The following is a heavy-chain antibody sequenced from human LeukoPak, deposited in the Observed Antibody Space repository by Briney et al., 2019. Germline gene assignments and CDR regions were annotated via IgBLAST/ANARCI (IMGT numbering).Heavy chain of an antibody. V-gene: IGHV3-30*18. J-gene: IGHJ4*02. CDR1: GFTFSSNA. CDR3: AKERATQYSLDY. CDR2: ISCDGVVK. Sequence: GGSLRLSCTASGFTFSSNAMHWVRQAPGKGLEWVAFISCDGVVKYYADSVKGRFAISRDNSKNTLSLQMNSLRADDTAVYYCAKERATQYSLDYWGQGTLVTVSS. D-gene: IGHD2/OR15-2a*01.